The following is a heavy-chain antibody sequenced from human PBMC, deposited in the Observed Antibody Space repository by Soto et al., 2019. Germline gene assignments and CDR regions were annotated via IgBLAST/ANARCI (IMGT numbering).Heavy chain of an antibody. Sequence: PVGSLRLSCAASGFTFIDYSMNWIRQAPGKGLEWISFISGRGDAIYYADSLKGRFIVSRDNAKNSLYLQMNSLSDDDTAVYYCARPGEGALFYYAMDVWGQGTTVTVSS. D-gene: IGHD3-16*01. V-gene: IGHV3-48*02. J-gene: IGHJ6*02. CDR2: ISGRGDAI. CDR1: GFTFIDYS. CDR3: ARPGEGALFYYAMDV.